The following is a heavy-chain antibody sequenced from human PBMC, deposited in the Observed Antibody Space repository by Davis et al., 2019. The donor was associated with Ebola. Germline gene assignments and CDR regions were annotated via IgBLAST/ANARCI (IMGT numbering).Heavy chain of an antibody. CDR1: GFTFSDYY. CDR3: TRHKAVGATTGYDY. D-gene: IGHD1-26*01. J-gene: IGHJ4*02. V-gene: IGHV3-73*01. CDR2: IRSKANSYAT. Sequence: GGSLRLSCAASGFTFSDYYMSWVRQASGKGLEWVGRIRSKANSYATAYAASVKGRFTISRDDSKNTAYLQMNSLKTEDTAVYYCTRHKAVGATTGYDYWGQGTLVTVSS.